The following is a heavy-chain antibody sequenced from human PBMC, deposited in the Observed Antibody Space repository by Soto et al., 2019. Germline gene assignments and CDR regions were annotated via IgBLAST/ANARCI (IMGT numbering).Heavy chain of an antibody. CDR2: INPNGGTT. CDR1: ADTFTSYY. D-gene: IGHD3-22*01. V-gene: IGHV1-46*01. J-gene: IGHJ5*02. CDR3: ARVVSGFDP. Sequence: ASVKVSCKAPADTFTSYYIHWVRQAPGHGLEWMGIINPNGGTTRFAQTFQGRVTMTADESTSTAYMELSSLRSEDTAVYYCARVVSGFDPWGQGTLVTVSS.